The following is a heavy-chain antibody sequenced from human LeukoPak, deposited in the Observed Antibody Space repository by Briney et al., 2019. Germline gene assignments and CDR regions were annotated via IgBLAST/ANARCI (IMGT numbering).Heavy chain of an antibody. CDR1: GFTFSNAW. CDR3: TTDQYDFWTARGGNWFDP. J-gene: IGHJ5*02. D-gene: IGHD3-3*01. V-gene: IGHV3-15*01. CDR2: IKSKTDGGTT. Sequence: PGGSLRLSCAASGFTFSNAWMSWVRQAPGKGLEWVGRIKSKTDGGTTDYAAPVKGRFTISRDDSKNTLYLQMNSLKTEDTAVYYCTTDQYDFWTARGGNWFDPWGQGTLVTVSS.